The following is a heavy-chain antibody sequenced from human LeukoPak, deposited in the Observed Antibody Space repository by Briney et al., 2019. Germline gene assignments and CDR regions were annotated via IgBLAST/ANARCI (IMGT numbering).Heavy chain of an antibody. V-gene: IGHV7-4-1*02. CDR1: GYTFTSYT. CDR2: INTNTGNP. Sequence: GASVKVSCKASGYTFTSYTMNWVRQAPGQGLEWMGWINTNTGNPTYAQGFTGRFVFSLDTSVSTAYLQISSLKAEDTAVYYCARVDSSGYYPNYFDYWGQGTLVTVSS. CDR3: ARVDSSGYYPNYFDY. D-gene: IGHD3-22*01. J-gene: IGHJ4*02.